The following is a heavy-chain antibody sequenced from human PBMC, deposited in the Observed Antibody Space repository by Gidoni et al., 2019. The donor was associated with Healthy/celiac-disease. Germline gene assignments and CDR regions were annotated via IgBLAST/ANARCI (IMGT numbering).Heavy chain of an antibody. V-gene: IGHV3-73*01. CDR3: TRHDGGNGDFDY. CDR2: IRSKANSYAT. D-gene: IGHD2-15*01. CDR1: GFTFSGSA. J-gene: IGHJ4*02. Sequence: EVQLVESGGGLVQPGGSLKLSCAASGFTFSGSAMHWVRQASGKGLEWVGRIRSKANSYATAYAASVKGRLTISRDDSKNTAYLQMNSLKTEDTAVYYCTRHDGGNGDFDYWGQGTLVTVSS.